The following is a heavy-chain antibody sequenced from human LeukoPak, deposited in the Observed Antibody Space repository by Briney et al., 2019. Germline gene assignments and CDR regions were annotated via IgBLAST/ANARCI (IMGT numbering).Heavy chain of an antibody. D-gene: IGHD3-10*01. V-gene: IGHV3-30*02. CDR1: GFTFSNYG. Sequence: PGGSLRLSCAASGFTFSNYGMHWVRQAPGKGLDWVAFIPYDTPNKHYSDSVKGRFSISRDNSKNTLYLQMNSLRAEDTAVYYCAKDLVRGVPSNYYYYGMDVWGQGTTVTVSS. CDR3: AKDLVRGVPSNYYYYGMDV. J-gene: IGHJ6*02. CDR2: IPYDTPNK.